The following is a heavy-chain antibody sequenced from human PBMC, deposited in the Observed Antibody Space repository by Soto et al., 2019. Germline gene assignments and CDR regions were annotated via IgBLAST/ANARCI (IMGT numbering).Heavy chain of an antibody. D-gene: IGHD3-9*01. CDR1: GGTFSSYT. V-gene: IGHV1-69*02. CDR3: ARGPRHYDIFTGPTLPDY. CDR2: IIPILGIA. Sequence: QVQLVQSGAAVKKPGSSVKVSCKASGGTFSSYTISWVRQAPGQGLEWMGRIIPILGIANYAQKFQGRVTITADKSTSTAYMALSSRRSEGTAVYYCARGPRHYDIFTGPTLPDYWGQGTLVTASS. J-gene: IGHJ4*02.